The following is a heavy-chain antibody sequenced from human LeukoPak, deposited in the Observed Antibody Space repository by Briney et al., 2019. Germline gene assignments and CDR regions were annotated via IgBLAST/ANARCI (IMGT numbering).Heavy chain of an antibody. CDR2: IRSAGSTI. CDR1: GFSFSDYD. D-gene: IGHD3-22*01. Sequence: GGSLRLSRSASGFSFSDYDMNWIRQAPGKGLEWGSYIRSAGSTIYDAASVRGRFSTSRNNAAQSLFLQMNSLRVDDTAVYYCAREGRGYYGDFDFWGQGTLVTVSS. J-gene: IGHJ4*02. CDR3: AREGRGYYGDFDF. V-gene: IGHV3-11*01.